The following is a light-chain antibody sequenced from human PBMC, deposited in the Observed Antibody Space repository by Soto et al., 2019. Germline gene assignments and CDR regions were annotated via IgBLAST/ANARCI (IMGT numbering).Light chain of an antibody. Sequence: QSALTQPASVSGSPGQSITISCTGTSSDVGSYNLVSWYQQHPGKAPKLMIYEGSKRPSGVSNRFSGSKSGNTASVTISGLQAEDEADYYCCSYAGSSTPWVFGGGTKLTVL. CDR2: EGS. V-gene: IGLV2-23*01. CDR1: SSDVGSYNL. J-gene: IGLJ3*02. CDR3: CSYAGSSTPWV.